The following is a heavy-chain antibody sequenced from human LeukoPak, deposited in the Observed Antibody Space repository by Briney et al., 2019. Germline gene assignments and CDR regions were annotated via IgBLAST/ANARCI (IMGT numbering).Heavy chain of an antibody. CDR3: ARGIRGAADY. CDR2: IHYTGST. Sequence: SDTLSLTCSVSGGPITVYHWIWIRQPPGKGLEFIGYIHYTGSTNYNSSLTSRISISTDTSKNQFSLNLNSVTAADTAVYYCARGIRGAADYWGQGTLVTVSS. D-gene: IGHD3-16*01. CDR1: GGPITVYH. V-gene: IGHV4-59*07. J-gene: IGHJ4*02.